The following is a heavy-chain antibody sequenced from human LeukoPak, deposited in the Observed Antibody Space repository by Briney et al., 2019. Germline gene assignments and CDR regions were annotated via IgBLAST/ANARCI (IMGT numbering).Heavy chain of an antibody. CDR3: ARDPAGYCSGGSCHLGFFDY. CDR2: IYYSGST. J-gene: IGHJ4*02. Sequence: SETLSLTCTVSGGSITSSSYYWGWIRQPPGKGLEWIGTIYYSGSTYYNPSLKSRVTISVDTSKNQFSLKLSSVTAADTAVYYCARDPAGYCSGGSCHLGFFDYWGQGTLVTVSS. CDR1: GGSITSSSYY. V-gene: IGHV4-39*07. D-gene: IGHD2-15*01.